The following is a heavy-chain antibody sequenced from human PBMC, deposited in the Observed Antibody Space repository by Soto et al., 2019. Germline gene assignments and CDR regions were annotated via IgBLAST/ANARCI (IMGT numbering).Heavy chain of an antibody. CDR2: ISGSDSRT. D-gene: IGHD4-4*01. Sequence: EVQILESGGSLVQPGGSLRLSCAASGFTFSSAAMNWVRQAPGKGLEWVSIISGSDSRTYYADSVKGRFTISRDNSKNTLYLDMHSLRAEDTAVYYCAKSLDIHYKNWFDPWGQGTLVTVSS. V-gene: IGHV3-23*01. CDR1: GFTFSSAA. J-gene: IGHJ5*02. CDR3: AKSLDIHYKNWFDP.